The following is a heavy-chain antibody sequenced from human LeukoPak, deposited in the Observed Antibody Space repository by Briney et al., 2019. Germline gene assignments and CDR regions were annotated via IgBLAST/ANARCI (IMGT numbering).Heavy chain of an antibody. V-gene: IGHV3-23*01. D-gene: IGHD6-19*01. J-gene: IGHJ5*02. CDR3: AKDPNSSGWYRANWFDP. Sequence: GESLRLSCAASGFTFSSYAMSWVRQAPGKGLEWVSAISGSGGSTYYADSVKGRFTISRDNSKNTLYLQMNSLRAEDTAVYYCAKDPNSSGWYRANWFDPWGQGTLVTVSS. CDR2: ISGSGGST. CDR1: GFTFSSYA.